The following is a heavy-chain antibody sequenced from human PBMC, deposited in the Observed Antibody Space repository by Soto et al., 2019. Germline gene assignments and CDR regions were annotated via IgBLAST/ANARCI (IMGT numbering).Heavy chain of an antibody. D-gene: IGHD3-3*01. Sequence: GGSLRLSCAASGFTVSSNYMSWVRQAPGKGLEWVSVIYSGGSTYYADSVKGRFTISRHNSKNTLYLQMNSLRAEDTAVYYCARAGFLGGPQDYYYMDVWGKGTTVTVSS. CDR1: GFTVSSNY. V-gene: IGHV3-53*04. J-gene: IGHJ6*03. CDR3: ARAGFLGGPQDYYYMDV. CDR2: IYSGGST.